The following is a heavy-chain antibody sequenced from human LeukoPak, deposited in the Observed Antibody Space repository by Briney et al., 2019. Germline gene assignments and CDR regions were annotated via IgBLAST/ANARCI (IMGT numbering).Heavy chain of an antibody. CDR1: GDSVSSNSAA. CDR3: ARFYYDTSGHGAFDI. V-gene: IGHV6-1*01. D-gene: IGHD3-22*01. Sequence: SQTLSLTCAISGDSVSSNSAAWNWITQSPSRGLEWLGRTYYRCRWYYDYAVSVKSRITINPDTSKNQFSLQLNSVTPEDTAVYYCARFYYDTSGHGAFDIWGQGTMVTVSS. CDR2: TYYRCRWYY. J-gene: IGHJ3*02.